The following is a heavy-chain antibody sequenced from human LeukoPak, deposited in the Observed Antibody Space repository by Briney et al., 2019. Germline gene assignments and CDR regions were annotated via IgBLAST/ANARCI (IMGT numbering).Heavy chain of an antibody. CDR1: GDSISSHY. CDR3: ARLSKDIVVVAAAVAYYFDY. D-gene: IGHD2-2*01. CDR2: ISYRGTT. Sequence: SETLSLTCTVSGDSISSHYWSWIRQSPGKQLEYIGYISYRGTTNYNPSLKSRVTMSVGTSNNQFSPRLTSVTAADTAVYYCARLSKDIVVVAAAVAYYFDYWGQGALVTVSS. V-gene: IGHV4-59*08. J-gene: IGHJ4*02.